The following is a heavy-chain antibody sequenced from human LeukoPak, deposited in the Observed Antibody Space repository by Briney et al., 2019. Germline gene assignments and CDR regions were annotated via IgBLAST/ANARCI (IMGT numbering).Heavy chain of an antibody. D-gene: IGHD6-13*01. CDR3: ARLDKHTGSWLPDY. J-gene: IGHJ4*02. Sequence: SETLSLTCTVSGGSISDYYWIWTRLPPGKGPEWIGYIYYSGTPYYHNPSLRSRVTMSVDTSSNQFSLKLSSVTAADTAVYYCARLDKHTGSWLPDYWGQGTLVTVSS. CDR2: IYYSGTPY. CDR1: GGSISDYY. V-gene: IGHV4-59*08.